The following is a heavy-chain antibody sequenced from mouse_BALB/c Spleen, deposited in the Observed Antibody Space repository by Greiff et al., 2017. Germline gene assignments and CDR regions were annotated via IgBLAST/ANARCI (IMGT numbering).Heavy chain of an antibody. CDR2: INSNGGST. Sequence: DVHLVESGGGLVQPGGSLKLSCAASGFTFSSYGMSWVRQTPDKRLELVATINSNGGSTYYPDSVKGRFTISRDNAKNTLYLQMSSLKSEDTAMYYCAREGYDGYYGIFAYWGQGTLVTVSA. CDR3: AREGYDGYYGIFAY. J-gene: IGHJ3*01. D-gene: IGHD2-3*01. CDR1: GFTFSSYG. V-gene: IGHV5-6-3*01.